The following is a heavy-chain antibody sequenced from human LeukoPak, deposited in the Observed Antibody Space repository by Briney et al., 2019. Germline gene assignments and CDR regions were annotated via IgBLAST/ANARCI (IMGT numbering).Heavy chain of an antibody. Sequence: PSETLSLTCNVSGGSIGNYYWTWIRQPAGKGLEWIGRIYSSGTTTYNPSLKSRVAMSVDTSRNQFSLKLSSVTAADTAVYYCARVSPIAVAGSSYYYAMDVWGQGTTVTVSS. D-gene: IGHD6-19*01. CDR1: GGSIGNYY. V-gene: IGHV4-4*07. CDR2: IYSSGTT. CDR3: ARVSPIAVAGSSYYYAMDV. J-gene: IGHJ6*02.